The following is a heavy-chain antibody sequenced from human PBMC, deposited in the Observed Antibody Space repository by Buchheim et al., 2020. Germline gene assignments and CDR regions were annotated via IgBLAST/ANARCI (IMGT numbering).Heavy chain of an antibody. CDR3: ARQKRFATIAGYYYGMDV. V-gene: IGHV4-30-4*01. D-gene: IGHD2-21*01. CDR2: IYYSGST. CDR1: GGSISSGDYY. J-gene: IGHJ6*02. Sequence: QVQLQESGPGLVKPSQTLSLTCTVSGGSISSGDYYWSWIRQPPGKGLEWIGYIYYSGSTSSNLSPKSRVTISVDPSKTKFSLKLSSVTAADTAVYYCARQKRFATIAGYYYGMDVWGQGTT.